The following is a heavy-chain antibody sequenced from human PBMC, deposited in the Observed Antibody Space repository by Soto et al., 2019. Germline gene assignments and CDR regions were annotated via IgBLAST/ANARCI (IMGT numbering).Heavy chain of an antibody. Sequence: EVELSDFGGGLVQPGGSLRLTCTASGFDFYTHGMTWVRQAPGRGLEWVSSILGSGGKAYYADSLEGRFTISRDNSKNTVFLQLNSLRAEDTAVYFCVKGASWLDYWGQGTPVIASS. V-gene: IGHV3-23*01. CDR1: GFDFYTHG. D-gene: IGHD3-16*01. J-gene: IGHJ4*02. CDR2: ILGSGGKA. CDR3: VKGASWLDY.